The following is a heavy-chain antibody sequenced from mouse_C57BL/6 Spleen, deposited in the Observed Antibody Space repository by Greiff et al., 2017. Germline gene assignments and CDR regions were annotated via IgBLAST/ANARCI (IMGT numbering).Heavy chain of an antibody. Sequence: VKLMESGAELAKPGASVKMSCKASGYTFTSYWMHWVKQRPGQGLEWIGYINPSTGYTEYNQKFKDKATLTADKSSSTAYMQLSSLTSEDSAVYYCAMVTTYYYAMDYWGQGTSVTVSS. CDR1: GYTFTSYW. CDR3: AMVTTYYYAMDY. V-gene: IGHV1-7*01. D-gene: IGHD2-1*01. J-gene: IGHJ4*01. CDR2: INPSTGYT.